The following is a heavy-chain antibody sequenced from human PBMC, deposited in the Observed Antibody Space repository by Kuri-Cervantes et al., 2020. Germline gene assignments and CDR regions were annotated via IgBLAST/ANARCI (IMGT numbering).Heavy chain of an antibody. V-gene: IGHV3-9*01. CDR1: EFTFRKYW. D-gene: IGHD6-13*01. CDR2: ISWNSGSI. CDR3: AKGGGEIAAAGLFDY. Sequence: LSLTCVDSEFTFRKYWMHWVRQAPGKGPVWVSGISWNSGSIGYADSVKGRFTISRDNAKNSLYLQMNSLRTEDTALYYCAKGGGEIAAAGLFDYWGQGTLVTVSS. J-gene: IGHJ4*02.